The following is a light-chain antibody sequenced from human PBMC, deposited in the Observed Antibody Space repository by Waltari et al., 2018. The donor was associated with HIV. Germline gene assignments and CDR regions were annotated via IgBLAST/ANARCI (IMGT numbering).Light chain of an antibody. CDR2: GAY. CDR1: QGVRTY. CDR3: QQLNSYPHS. Sequence: DIHLTQSPSFLSASVGDSVAVTCRASQGVRTYLAWYQQNPGKAPKLLIYGAYTLQSGVPSRFSGSGSGTEFTLTISSLQPGDSAIYYCQQLNSYPHSFGQGTKLEIK. J-gene: IGKJ2*03. V-gene: IGKV1-9*01.